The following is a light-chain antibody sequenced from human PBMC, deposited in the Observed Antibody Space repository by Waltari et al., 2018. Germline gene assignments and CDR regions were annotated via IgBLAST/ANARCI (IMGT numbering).Light chain of an antibody. CDR2: WAS. Sequence: DIVMTQSPDSLTVSLGERATINCKSNQTVLYTSNKKNYLGWYQQRPGQPPKLLIYWASSRESGVPYRFSGSVSGTDFTLTISSLQAEDVAFYYCQQYFNTPYTFGPGTKLEIK. CDR3: QQYFNTPYT. CDR1: QTVLYTSNKKNY. V-gene: IGKV4-1*01. J-gene: IGKJ2*01.